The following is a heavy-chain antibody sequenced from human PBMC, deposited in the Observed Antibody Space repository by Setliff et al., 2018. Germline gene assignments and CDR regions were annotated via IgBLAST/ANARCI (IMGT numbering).Heavy chain of an antibody. CDR2: IRYDGNNK. Sequence: GGSLRLSCAASGFTFSSYGMHWVRQAPGKGLEWVSFIRYDGNNKYYADSVKGRFTISRDNSKNTLYLQMNSLRAEDTAVYYCAKDPRDTYYNFGYWGQGTLVTVSS. V-gene: IGHV3-30*02. CDR3: AKDPRDTYYNFGY. J-gene: IGHJ4*02. D-gene: IGHD3-3*01. CDR1: GFTFSSYG.